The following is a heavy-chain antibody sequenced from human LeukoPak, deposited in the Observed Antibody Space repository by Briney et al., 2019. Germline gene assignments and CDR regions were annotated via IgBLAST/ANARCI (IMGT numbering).Heavy chain of an antibody. Sequence: GGSLRLSCVASGFTFSSYAMHWVRQAPGKGLEWVSSISSSSSYIYYADSVKGRFTISRDNAKNSLYLQMNSLRAEDTAVYYCATDPDYGDYSAGDYWGQGTLVTVSS. CDR1: GFTFSSYA. D-gene: IGHD4-17*01. CDR3: ATDPDYGDYSAGDY. CDR2: ISSSSSYI. V-gene: IGHV3-21*01. J-gene: IGHJ4*02.